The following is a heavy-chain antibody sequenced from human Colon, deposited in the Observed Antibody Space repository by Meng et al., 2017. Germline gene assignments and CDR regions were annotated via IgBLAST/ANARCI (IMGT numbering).Heavy chain of an antibody. Sequence: ASVKVSCKASGYTFTSYDTNWVRQATGQGLEWMGWMNPNSGNTGYAQKFQGRVTMTRNTSISTAYIELSSLRSEDTAVYYCARAPPRYNWNSKELSNWFDPWGQGTLVTVSS. V-gene: IGHV1-8*01. J-gene: IGHJ5*02. D-gene: IGHD1-1*01. CDR2: MNPNSGNT. CDR1: GYTFTSYD. CDR3: ARAPPRYNWNSKELSNWFDP.